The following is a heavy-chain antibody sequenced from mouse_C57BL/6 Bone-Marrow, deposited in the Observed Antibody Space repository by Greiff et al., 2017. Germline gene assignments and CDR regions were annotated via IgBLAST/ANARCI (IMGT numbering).Heavy chain of an antibody. CDR1: GYTFTSYW. J-gene: IGHJ2*01. Sequence: QVQLLQPGAELVKPGASVKLSCKASGYTFTSYWMHWVQQRPGRSLEWIGRIDPNSGGIKYNEKFKSKATLPVDTPSSTAYMQPSSLPSEDSAVYYGARILSFSTTVVAGDYWGQGTTLTVSS. CDR2: IDPNSGGI. D-gene: IGHD1-1*01. CDR3: ARILSFSTTVVAGDY. V-gene: IGHV1-72*01.